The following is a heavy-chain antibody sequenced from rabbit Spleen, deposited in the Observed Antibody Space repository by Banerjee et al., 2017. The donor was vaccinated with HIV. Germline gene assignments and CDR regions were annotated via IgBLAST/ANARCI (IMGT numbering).Heavy chain of an antibody. J-gene: IGHJ2*01. Sequence: QSLAEAVGDLAKPGASLTLTSTASEVSFSSYYYMCLVRQAPGKGLDWIACIDTGNSGFTYFASWANGRFAIFKPSSITVTLHMTSLTAADTAVYLCTRNYVNVFDPRGPGTLVSVS. CDR3: TRNYVNVFDP. D-gene: IGHD1-1*01. CDR2: IDTGNSGFT. CDR1: EVSFSSYYY. V-gene: IGHV1S40*01.